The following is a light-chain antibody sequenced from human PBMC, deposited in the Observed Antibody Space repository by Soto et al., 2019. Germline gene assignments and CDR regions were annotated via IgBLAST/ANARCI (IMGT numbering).Light chain of an antibody. Sequence: QSALTQPPSASGSPGQSVTISCTGTSSDVGKYDYVSWFQHHPGKAPKLIIYEVSKRPSGVPDRFSGSKSGNTASLTVSGLQAEDEADYYCSSYAGINNYVVFGGGTKLTVL. V-gene: IGLV2-8*01. J-gene: IGLJ2*01. CDR1: SSDVGKYDY. CDR3: SSYAGINNYVV. CDR2: EVS.